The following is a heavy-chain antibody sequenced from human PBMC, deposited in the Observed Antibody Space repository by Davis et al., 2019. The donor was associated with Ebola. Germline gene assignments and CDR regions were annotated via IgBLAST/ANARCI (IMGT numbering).Heavy chain of an antibody. Sequence: GESLKISCAASGFTFSSYSMNWVRQAPGKGLEWVSSISSSSSYIYYADSVKGRFTISRDNAKNSLYLQMNSLRAEDTAVYYCAKVDYSNYGESWFDPWGQGTLVTVSS. CDR2: ISSSSSYI. J-gene: IGHJ5*02. CDR1: GFTFSSYS. CDR3: AKVDYSNYGESWFDP. V-gene: IGHV3-21*01. D-gene: IGHD4-11*01.